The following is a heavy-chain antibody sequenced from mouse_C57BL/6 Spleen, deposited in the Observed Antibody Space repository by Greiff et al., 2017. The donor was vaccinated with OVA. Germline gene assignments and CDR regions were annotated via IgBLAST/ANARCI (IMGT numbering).Heavy chain of an antibody. CDR1: GFTFSDYY. J-gene: IGHJ3*01. D-gene: IGHD3-3*01. CDR3: AREGGTPCAY. Sequence: EVKVVESGGGLVQPGGSLKLSCAASGFTFSDYYMYWVRQTPEKRLEWVAYISNGGGSTYYPDTVKGRFTISRDNAKNTLYLQMSRLKSEDTAMYYCAREGGTPCAYWGQGTLVTVSA. V-gene: IGHV5-12*01. CDR2: ISNGGGST.